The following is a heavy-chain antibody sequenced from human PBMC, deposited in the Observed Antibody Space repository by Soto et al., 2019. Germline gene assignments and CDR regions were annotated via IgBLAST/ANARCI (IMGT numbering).Heavy chain of an antibody. J-gene: IGHJ5*01. CDR1: GYIFTGYS. Sequence: ASVKVSCKASGYIFTGYSINWVRQAPGQGLEYMGWINPNSGDTNYAQKFQGRVTITTDTSITTAYMELSRLRSDDTAVYYCAKTFCGSITCHNWFCSWGQGDQVTGSS. CDR3: AKTFCGSITCHNWFCS. CDR2: INPNSGDT. V-gene: IGHV1-2*02. D-gene: IGHD2-2*01.